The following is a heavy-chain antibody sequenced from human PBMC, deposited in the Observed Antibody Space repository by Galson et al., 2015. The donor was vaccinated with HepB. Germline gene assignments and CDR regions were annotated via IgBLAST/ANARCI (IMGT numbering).Heavy chain of an antibody. J-gene: IGHJ6*02. CDR1: GFTFSSYS. V-gene: IGHV3-48*01. D-gene: IGHD2-2*03. CDR3: ARVGSVLDV. CDR2: ISSGNPTI. Sequence: SLRLSCAASGFTFSSYSMNWVRQAPGKGLEWVSFISSGNPTIHYSDSVMGRFTISRDNAKNSLYLQMSSLRAEDTAVYYCARVGSVLDVWGQGTTVTVSS.